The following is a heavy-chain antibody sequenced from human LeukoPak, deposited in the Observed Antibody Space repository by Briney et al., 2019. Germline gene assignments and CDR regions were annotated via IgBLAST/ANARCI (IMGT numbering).Heavy chain of an antibody. D-gene: IGHD4-17*01. V-gene: IGHV3-74*01. J-gene: IGHJ4*02. CDR2: INGDGSST. CDR3: ARALTTSATVTTGY. Sequence: GGPLRLSCAASGFTFSSYWMHWVRHAPGKGLVWVSRINGDGSSTTYADTVKGRFTISRDNAKSTLYLQMNSLRAEDTAMYYCARALTTSATVTTGYWGQGTLVTVSS. CDR1: GFTFSSYW.